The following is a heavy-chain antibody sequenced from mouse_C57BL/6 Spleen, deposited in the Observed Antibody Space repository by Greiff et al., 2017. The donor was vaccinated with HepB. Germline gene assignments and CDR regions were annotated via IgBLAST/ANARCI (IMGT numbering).Heavy chain of an antibody. J-gene: IGHJ1*03. CDR2: INPNNGGT. V-gene: IGHV1-18*01. Sequence: EVQLQQSGPELVKPGASVKIPCKASGYTFTDYNMDWVKQSHGKSLEWIGDINPNNGGTIYNQKFKGKATLTVDKSSSTAYMELRSLTSEDTAVYYCAREGGYWYFDVWGTGTTVTVSS. CDR1: GYTFTDYN. CDR3: AREGGYWYFDV.